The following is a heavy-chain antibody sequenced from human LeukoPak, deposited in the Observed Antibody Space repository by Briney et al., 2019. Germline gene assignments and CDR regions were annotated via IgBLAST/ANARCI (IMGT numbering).Heavy chain of an antibody. CDR1: GFTFRDYW. CDR3: ARDRHDYVRGSYSDY. V-gene: IGHV3-7*01. Sequence: GGSLRLSCAASGFTFRDYWMTWVRQAPGKGLEWVANIKEDGGEKNYVDSVKGRFTISRDNAMNSLYLQMSSLRAEDTAVYYCARDRHDYVRGSYSDYWGQGTLVTVSS. CDR2: IKEDGGEK. D-gene: IGHD3-16*01. J-gene: IGHJ4*02.